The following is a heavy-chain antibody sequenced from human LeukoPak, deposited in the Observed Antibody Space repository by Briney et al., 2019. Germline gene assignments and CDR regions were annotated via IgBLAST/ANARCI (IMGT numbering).Heavy chain of an antibody. V-gene: IGHV3-48*01. CDR1: GFTFSSYS. CDR3: ARDSYLGYYGSGSYYNAPDY. CDR2: ISSSSSTI. D-gene: IGHD3-10*01. J-gene: IGHJ4*02. Sequence: GGPLRLSCAASGFTFSSYSMNWVRQAPGKGLEWVSYISSSSSTIYYADSVKGRFTISRDNSKNTLYLQMNSLRAEDTAVYYCARDSYLGYYGSGSYYNAPDYWGQGTLVTVSS.